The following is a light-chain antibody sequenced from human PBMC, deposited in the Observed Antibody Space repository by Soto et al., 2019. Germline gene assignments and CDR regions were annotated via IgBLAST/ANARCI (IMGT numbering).Light chain of an antibody. CDR1: QSISSW. J-gene: IGKJ1*01. CDR3: QQYNSYSGT. V-gene: IGKV1-5*01. Sequence: DIPMTQSPSTLSASVGDRVTITCRASQSISSWLAWYQQKPGKAPKLLIYDASSLESGVTSRFSGSGSGTEFTPAISSLQPDDFATYYCQQYNSYSGTFGQGTKVEIK. CDR2: DAS.